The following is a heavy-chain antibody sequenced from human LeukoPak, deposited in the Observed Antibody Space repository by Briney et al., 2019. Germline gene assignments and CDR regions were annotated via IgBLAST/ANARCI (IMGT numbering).Heavy chain of an antibody. CDR1: GFIFDKYA. CDR2: ISSSGSTI. J-gene: IGHJ6*02. CDR3: ARSSFSPYYYGSGIFRYYGMDV. D-gene: IGHD3-10*01. V-gene: IGHV3-11*01. Sequence: GGSLRLSCAASGFIFDKYAMGWVRQAPGKGLEWVSYISSSGSTIYYADSVKGRFTISRDNAKNSLYLQMNSLRAEDTAVYYCARSSFSPYYYGSGIFRYYGMDVWGQGTTVTVSS.